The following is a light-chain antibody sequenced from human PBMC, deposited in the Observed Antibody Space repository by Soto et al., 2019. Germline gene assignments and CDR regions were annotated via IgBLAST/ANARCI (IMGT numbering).Light chain of an antibody. J-gene: IGKJ2*01. CDR2: DVS. Sequence: EIVLTQAPVTLSLSPGDRATLSCSPSQSVSSFLAWYQQTPGQPPRLLIYDVSNRAAGLPARFSGSGSGTDFTLHISSLEPDDFAVYYCQQRTDWPPLYTCGQGTKLEIK. CDR3: QQRTDWPPLYT. CDR1: QSVSSF. V-gene: IGKV3-11*01.